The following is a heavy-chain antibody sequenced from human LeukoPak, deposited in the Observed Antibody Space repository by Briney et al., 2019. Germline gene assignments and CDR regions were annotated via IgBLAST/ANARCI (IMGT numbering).Heavy chain of an antibody. Sequence: ASVKVSCKASGYTFTSYDINWVRQATGRGLEWMGWMNPNSGNTGYAQKFQGRVTMTRDTSISTAYMELSSLRSEDTAVYYCASIRARASIAVTGLRAFDIWGQGTMVTVSS. CDR1: GYTFTSYD. CDR3: ASIRARASIAVTGLRAFDI. D-gene: IGHD6-19*01. J-gene: IGHJ3*02. V-gene: IGHV1-8*01. CDR2: MNPNSGNT.